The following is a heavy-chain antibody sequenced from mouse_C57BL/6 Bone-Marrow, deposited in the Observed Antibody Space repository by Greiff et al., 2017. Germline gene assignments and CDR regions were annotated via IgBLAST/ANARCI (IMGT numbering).Heavy chain of an antibody. V-gene: IGHV1-15*01. J-gene: IGHJ4*01. Sequence: QVQLQQSGAELVRPGASVTLSCKASGYTFTDYEMHWVKQTPVHGLEWIGAIDPETGGTAYNQKFKGKAILTADKSSSTAYMELRSLTSEDSAVYYCTRWGHYEYGYYAMDYWGQGTSVTVSS. CDR1: GYTFTDYE. D-gene: IGHD2-4*01. CDR2: IDPETGGT. CDR3: TRWGHYEYGYYAMDY.